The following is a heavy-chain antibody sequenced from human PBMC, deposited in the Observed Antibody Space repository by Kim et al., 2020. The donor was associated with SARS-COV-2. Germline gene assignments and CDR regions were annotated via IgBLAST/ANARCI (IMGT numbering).Heavy chain of an antibody. CDR2: ISSSSSYI. CDR3: AHLGYCTGGECYNFDY. D-gene: IGHD2-8*02. J-gene: IGHJ4*02. Sequence: GGSLRLSCAASGFTFSSYSMNWVRQAPGKGLEWVSSISSSSSYIYYADSVKGRFTISRDNAKNSLYLQMNSLRAEDTAVYYCAHLGYCTGGECYNFDYWGQGTLVTVSS. CDR1: GFTFSSYS. V-gene: IGHV3-21*01.